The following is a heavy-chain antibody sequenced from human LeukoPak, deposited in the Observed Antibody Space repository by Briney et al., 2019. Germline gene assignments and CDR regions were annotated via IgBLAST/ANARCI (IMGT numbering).Heavy chain of an antibody. D-gene: IGHD6-13*01. Sequence: ASVKVSCKASGYTFTGYYMHWVRQAPGQGLEWMGWINPNSGGTNYAQKFQGWVTMTRDTSISTAYMELSRLRSDDTAVYYCARHTGYSSSWYLYWFDPWGQGTLVTVSS. V-gene: IGHV1-2*04. J-gene: IGHJ5*02. CDR2: INPNSGGT. CDR3: ARHTGYSSSWYLYWFDP. CDR1: GYTFTGYY.